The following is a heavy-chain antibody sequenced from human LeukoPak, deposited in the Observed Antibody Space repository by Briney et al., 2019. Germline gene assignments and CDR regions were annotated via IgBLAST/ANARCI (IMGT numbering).Heavy chain of an antibody. CDR3: ARYREDYNYVPHALHI. CDR2: IYASGYT. J-gene: IGHJ3*02. CDR1: GASVSSTDYF. V-gene: IGHV4-61*02. D-gene: IGHD5-24*01. Sequence: SETLSLTCTVSGASVSSTDYFWNWIRQPAGKGLEWIGRIYASGYTDYNPSLKSRVTMSLDTSKNQFSLNMSSVTAADSAVYLRARYREDYNYVPHALHIWGQGTVVTVSS.